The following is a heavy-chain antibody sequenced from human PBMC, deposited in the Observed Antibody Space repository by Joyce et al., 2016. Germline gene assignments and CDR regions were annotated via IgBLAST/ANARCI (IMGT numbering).Heavy chain of an antibody. D-gene: IGHD3-22*01. J-gene: IGHJ6*02. CDR2: ISSDSTYI. V-gene: IGHV3-21*02. CDR1: GCTFSTAS. CDR3: ARGGIVYDYSMDL. Sequence: EVQLVESGGGLVKPGGSLRISCSASGCTFSTASMSWVRRAPGKGLGGVSAISSDSTYIFYADSVKGRFTVSRDNAKNSLYLQMNSLRAEDTAVFFCARGGIVYDYSMDLWGQGTTVTVSS.